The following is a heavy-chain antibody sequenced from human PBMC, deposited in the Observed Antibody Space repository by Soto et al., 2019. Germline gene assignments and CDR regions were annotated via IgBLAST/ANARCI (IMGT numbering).Heavy chain of an antibody. D-gene: IGHD1-26*01. Sequence: PGESLKISCKGSGYSFTSYWIGWVRQMPGKGLEWMGIIYPGDSDTRYSPSFQGHVTTSADKSISTAYLQWSSLKASDTAMYYCASGGASIYPWVLRYYYYGMDVWGQGTTVTVSS. CDR2: IYPGDSDT. CDR3: ASGGASIYPWVLRYYYYGMDV. J-gene: IGHJ6*02. CDR1: GYSFTSYW. V-gene: IGHV5-51*01.